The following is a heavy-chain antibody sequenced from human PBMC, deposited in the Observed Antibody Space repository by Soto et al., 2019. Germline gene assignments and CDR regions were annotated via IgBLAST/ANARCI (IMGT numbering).Heavy chain of an antibody. V-gene: IGHV1-69*01. CDR3: ASGGSGYTWFNEF. CDR2: IIPVFQTA. CDR1: GGLFSSYP. D-gene: IGHD3-22*01. Sequence: QEQLVQSGVEVKKPGSSVTVSCKASGGLFSSYPISCVRQFPGQGLEWMGGIIPVFQTAYYTQRFQDRVTITADESTNTANIELSSLISDDTAIYYCASGGSGYTWFNEFWGQGTLVTLSS. J-gene: IGHJ4*02.